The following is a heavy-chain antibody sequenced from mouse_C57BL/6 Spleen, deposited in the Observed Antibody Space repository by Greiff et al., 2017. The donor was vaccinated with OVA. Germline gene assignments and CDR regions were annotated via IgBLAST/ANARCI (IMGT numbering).Heavy chain of an antibody. Sequence: EVHLVESGGGLVKPGGSLKLSCAASGFTFSDYGMHWVRQAPEKGLEWVAYISSGSSTIYYADTVKGRFTISRDNAKNTLFLQMTSLRSEETAMYYCARWGGYYGYYYAMDYWGQGTSVTVSS. CDR1: GFTFSDYG. CDR3: ARWGGYYGYYYAMDY. V-gene: IGHV5-17*01. J-gene: IGHJ4*01. CDR2: ISSGSSTI. D-gene: IGHD2-2*01.